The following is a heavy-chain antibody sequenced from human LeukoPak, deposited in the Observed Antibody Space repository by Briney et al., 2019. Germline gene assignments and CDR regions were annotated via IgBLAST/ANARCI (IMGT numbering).Heavy chain of an antibody. CDR1: GGSISSSSYY. D-gene: IGHD4-17*01. J-gene: IGHJ4*02. V-gene: IGHV4-61*05. Sequence: SETLSLTCTVSGGSISSSSYYWGWIRQPPGKGLEWIGYIYYSGSTNYNPSLKSRVTISVDTSKNQFSLKLSSVTAADTAVYYCAVGDYTSDYWGQGTLVTVSS. CDR3: AVGDYTSDY. CDR2: IYYSGST.